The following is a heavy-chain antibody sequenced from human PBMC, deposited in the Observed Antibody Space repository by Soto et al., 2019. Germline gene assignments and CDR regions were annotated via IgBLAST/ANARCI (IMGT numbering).Heavy chain of an antibody. CDR1: GGSISSSSYY. CDR3: ARHDFVVVNNWFDP. J-gene: IGHJ5*02. Sequence: QLKLQESGPGLVKPSETLSLTCTVSGGSISSSSYYWGWIRQPPGKGLGWIGTIYYSGTTYYNPSLKSGVNISVDTCKNRSYLNLSTVTAADTAVYNFARHDFVVVNNWFDPWGQGTLVTVSS. V-gene: IGHV4-39*01. D-gene: IGHD2-15*01. CDR2: IYYSGTT.